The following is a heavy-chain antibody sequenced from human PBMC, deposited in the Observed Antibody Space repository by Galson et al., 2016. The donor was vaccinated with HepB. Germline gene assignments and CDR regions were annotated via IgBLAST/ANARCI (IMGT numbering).Heavy chain of an antibody. CDR1: GFTFNTYD. D-gene: IGHD4/OR15-4a*01. CDR2: ISMDGSIK. Sequence: SLRLSCAASGFTFNTYDMHWVRQAPGKGLEWVAVISMDGSIKLYADSVKGRFTISRDNSKNALFLQINSLRAEDTAAYYCARDMVGGSPDYFDYWGQGTLVTVSS. J-gene: IGHJ4*02. CDR3: ARDMVGGSPDYFDY. V-gene: IGHV3-30*04.